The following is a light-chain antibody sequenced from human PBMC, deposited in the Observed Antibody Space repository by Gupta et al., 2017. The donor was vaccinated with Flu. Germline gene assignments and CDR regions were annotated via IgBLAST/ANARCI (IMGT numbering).Light chain of an antibody. J-gene: IGKJ5*01. CDR2: AAS. CDR1: QGYSNN. Sequence: DIQMTQSPSSLSASVGDRVTITCRASQGYSNNLAWYQQKPGRVPKLLIYAASTLQSGVPSRFSGSGSGTTFTLTISSLQPEDVATYYCQNYDVAPITFGQGTRLEI. V-gene: IGKV1-27*01. CDR3: QNYDVAPIT.